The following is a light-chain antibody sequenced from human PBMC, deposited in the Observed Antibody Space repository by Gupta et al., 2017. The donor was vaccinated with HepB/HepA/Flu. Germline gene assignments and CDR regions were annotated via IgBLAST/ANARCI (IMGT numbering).Light chain of an antibody. CDR1: QDIRNY. CDR2: DAS. Sequence: DIQMTHSPSSLSASVGDRVTITCQASQDIRNYLTWYQQNPGKAPKLLIYDASSWETGVTFRFSGSGYGKHXTLSISXRQQEDIGPYYCHQGYNVARYNFGXGTKLEIK. V-gene: IGKV1-33*01. CDR3: HQGYNVARYN. J-gene: IGKJ2*01.